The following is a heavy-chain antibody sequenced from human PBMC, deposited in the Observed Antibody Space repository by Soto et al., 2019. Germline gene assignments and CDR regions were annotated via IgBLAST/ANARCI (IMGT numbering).Heavy chain of an antibody. CDR3: ARDAYPNWFDF. D-gene: IGHD2-8*01. Sequence: NPXGTLSLTCNVSGGSINSYYWSWIRQPAGKGLEWIGRISSGGSAIYNPSLKSRVTISVDTSKNQFSLRLTSVTAADTAVYFCARDAYPNWFDFWGQGTLVTVSS. V-gene: IGHV4-4*07. CDR1: GGSINSYY. J-gene: IGHJ5*01. CDR2: ISSGGSA.